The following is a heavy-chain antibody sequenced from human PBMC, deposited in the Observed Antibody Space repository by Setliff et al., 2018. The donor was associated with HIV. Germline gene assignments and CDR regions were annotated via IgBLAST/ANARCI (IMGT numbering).Heavy chain of an antibody. V-gene: IGHV1-69*13. CDR1: GGTLNTYA. Sequence: SVKVSCKASGGTLNTYAVSWVRQAPGQGLEWMGGIIPILRTANYAQNFQGRLTITADEPTATAYMELSRLRSEDTAVYYCARVTLGYYGSGSVGYNWFDPWGQGTLVTV. D-gene: IGHD3-10*01. CDR2: IIPILRTA. J-gene: IGHJ5*02. CDR3: ARVTLGYYGSGSVGYNWFDP.